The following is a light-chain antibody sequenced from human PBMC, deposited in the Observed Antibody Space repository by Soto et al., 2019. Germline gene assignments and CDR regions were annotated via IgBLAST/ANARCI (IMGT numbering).Light chain of an antibody. Sequence: EIVLTQSPGTMSLSPGERATLSCRASQSVSRNSLAWYQQKPGQAPRLLIYGASSRATGIPDRFSGSGSGTDFTLTISRLEPEDFAVFYCQQYGSSLYTFGQGTKLEIK. CDR3: QQYGSSLYT. CDR2: GAS. CDR1: QSVSRNS. V-gene: IGKV3-20*01. J-gene: IGKJ2*01.